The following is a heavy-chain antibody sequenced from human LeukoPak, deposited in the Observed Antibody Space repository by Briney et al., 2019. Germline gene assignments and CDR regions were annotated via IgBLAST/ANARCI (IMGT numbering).Heavy chain of an antibody. CDR1: GFSLSTSGMR. J-gene: IGHJ4*02. CDR2: IDWDDDK. CDR3: ARLLSDSSGTGVDY. Sequence: SGPALVQPTPALTLTCTFSGFSLSTSGMRVGWIRQPPGKALEWLARIDWDDDKFYSTSLRTRLTISKDTTKNQVVLAMTNMDPVDTATYYCARLLSDSSGTGVDYWGQGTLVTVSP. V-gene: IGHV2-70*04. D-gene: IGHD6-19*01.